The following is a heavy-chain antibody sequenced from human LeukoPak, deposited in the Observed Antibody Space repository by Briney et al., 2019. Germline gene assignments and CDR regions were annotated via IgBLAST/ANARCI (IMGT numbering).Heavy chain of an antibody. V-gene: IGHV4-30-2*01. D-gene: IGHD3-3*01. CDR3: ARVTIFGVVHFDY. Sequence: PSQTLSLTCTVSGGSISSGGYYWSWIRQPPGKGLKWIGYIYHSGSTYYNPSLKSRVTISVDRSKNQFSLKLSSVTAADTAVYYCARVTIFGVVHFDYWGQGTLVTVSS. CDR1: GGSISSGGYY. J-gene: IGHJ4*02. CDR2: IYHSGST.